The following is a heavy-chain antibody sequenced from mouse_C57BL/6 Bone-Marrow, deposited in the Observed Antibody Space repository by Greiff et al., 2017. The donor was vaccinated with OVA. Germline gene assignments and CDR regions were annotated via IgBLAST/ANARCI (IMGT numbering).Heavy chain of an antibody. CDR2: IDPSDSYT. J-gene: IGHJ3*01. D-gene: IGHD2-4*01. V-gene: IGHV1-69*01. CDR1: GYTFTSYW. Sequence: VQLQQPGAELVMPGASVKLSCKASGYTFTSYWMHWVKQRPGQCLEWIGEIDPSDSYTNYNQKFKGKSTLTVDKSSSTAYMQLSSLTSEDSAVYYCARGGLRSYWGQGTLVTVSA. CDR3: ARGGLRSY.